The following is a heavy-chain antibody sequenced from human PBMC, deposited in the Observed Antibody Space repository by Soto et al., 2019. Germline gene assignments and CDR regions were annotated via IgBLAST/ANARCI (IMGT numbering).Heavy chain of an antibody. V-gene: IGHV4-31*03. D-gene: IGHD3-22*01. CDR3: ARSWDSSGYYYY. J-gene: IGHJ4*02. Sequence: SETLSLTCTVSGGSISSGGYYWSWIRQHPGKGLEWIGYIYYSGSTYYNPSLKSRVTISVDTSKYQFSLKLSSVTAADTAVYYCARSWDSSGYYYYWGQGTLVTVSS. CDR2: IYYSGST. CDR1: GGSISSGGYY.